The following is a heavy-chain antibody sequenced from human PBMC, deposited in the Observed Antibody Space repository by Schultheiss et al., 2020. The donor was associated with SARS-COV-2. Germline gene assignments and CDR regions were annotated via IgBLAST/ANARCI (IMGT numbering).Heavy chain of an antibody. V-gene: IGHV3-23*01. CDR3: ARDATEEYWFDP. CDR2: ISGSGGST. CDR1: GFTFSSYA. J-gene: IGHJ5*02. Sequence: GGSLRLSCAASGFTFSSYAMSRVRQAPGKGLEWVSAISGSGGSTYYADSVKGRFTISRDNAKNSLYLQMNSLRAEDTAVYYCARDATEEYWFDPWGQGTLVTVSS. D-gene: IGHD2-15*01.